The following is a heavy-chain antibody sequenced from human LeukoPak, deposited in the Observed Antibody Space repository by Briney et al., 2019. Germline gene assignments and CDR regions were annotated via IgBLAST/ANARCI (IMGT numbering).Heavy chain of an antibody. CDR1: GFTFSSYS. Sequence: GGSLRLSCAASGFTFSSYSMNWVRQAPGKGLEWVSAISGSGGSTYYADSVKGRFTISRDNSKNTLYLQMNSLRAEDMAVYYCAKDWGYCSSTSCLRPFDYWGQGTLVTVSS. V-gene: IGHV3-23*01. CDR3: AKDWGYCSSTSCLRPFDY. D-gene: IGHD2-2*01. J-gene: IGHJ4*02. CDR2: ISGSGGST.